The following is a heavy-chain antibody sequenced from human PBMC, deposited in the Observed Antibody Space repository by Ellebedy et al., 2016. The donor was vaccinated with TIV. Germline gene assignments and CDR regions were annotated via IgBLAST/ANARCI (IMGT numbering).Heavy chain of an antibody. V-gene: IGHV1-18*01. Sequence: ASVKVSXKASGYTFFTYGISWVRQAPGQGLEWMGWISTYNGKTNYAQSLQDRVTLTTDTSTNTVYMELRSLTFDDTAVYYCARDGRKKMLTVYYDGMDIWGPGTTVTVSS. CDR3: ARDGRKKMLTVYYDGMDI. J-gene: IGHJ6*02. D-gene: IGHD2-8*01. CDR1: GYTFFTYG. CDR2: ISTYNGKT.